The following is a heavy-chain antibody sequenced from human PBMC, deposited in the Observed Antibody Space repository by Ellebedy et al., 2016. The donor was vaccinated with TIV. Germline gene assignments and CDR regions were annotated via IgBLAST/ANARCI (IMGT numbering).Heavy chain of an antibody. CDR1: GGSISNSDYY. CDR2: IYYSGTT. D-gene: IGHD3-10*01. J-gene: IGHJ6*03. CDR3: ARVVLLYFGELLTHRSYYMDV. V-gene: IGHV4-39*07. Sequence: MPSETLSLTCTVSGGSISNSDYYWDWIRQPPGKGLEWIGNIYYSGTTYYNPSLKSRVTVSVDTSKNQFSLKLSSVTAADTAVYYCARVVLLYFGELLTHRSYYMDVWGKGTTVTVSS.